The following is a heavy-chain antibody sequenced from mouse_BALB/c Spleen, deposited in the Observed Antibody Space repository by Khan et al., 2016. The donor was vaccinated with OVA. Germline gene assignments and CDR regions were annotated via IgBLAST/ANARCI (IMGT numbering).Heavy chain of an antibody. CDR3: ARSVLGLKTWFAY. CDR2: INPYNDYT. V-gene: IGHV1S136*01. Sequence: VRLQQSGPELVKPGASVKMSCKASGYTFTSYDMHWVKQKPGQGLVWIGYINPYNDYTKYNEKFKGKATLTSDKSSSTAYMELSSLTSEDSAVYYYARSVLGLKTWFAYWGQGTLVTVSA. D-gene: IGHD3-1*01. J-gene: IGHJ3*01. CDR1: GYTFTSYD.